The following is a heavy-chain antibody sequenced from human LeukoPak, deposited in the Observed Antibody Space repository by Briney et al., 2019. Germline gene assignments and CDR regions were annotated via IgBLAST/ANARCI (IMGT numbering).Heavy chain of an antibody. CDR2: IYHSGTT. CDR1: GYSISSGYY. CDR3: ARYGLGSYYKIDY. Sequence: TSETLSLTCSVSGYSISSGYYWGWIRQPPGKGLEWIGSIYHSGTTYYDPSLKSRVTISVDTSRNQFSLKLSSVTAADTAVYYCARYGLGSYYKIDYWGQGTLVTVSS. V-gene: IGHV4-38-2*02. J-gene: IGHJ4*02. D-gene: IGHD3-10*01.